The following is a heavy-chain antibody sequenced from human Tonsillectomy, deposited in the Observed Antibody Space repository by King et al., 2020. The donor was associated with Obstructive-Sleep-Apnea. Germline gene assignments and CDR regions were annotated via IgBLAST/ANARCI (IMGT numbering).Heavy chain of an antibody. CDR3: AKVKWFGGLTPGYYDIDV. CDR1: GLTFSSYG. Sequence: VQLVESGGGVVQPGRSLRLSCAASGLTFSSYGMYWVRQAPGKGLKWVSTISYNGNKKYYADSVKGRFTISRDNSKNTLHLQINSLRAEDTAVYYCAKVKWFGGLTPGYYDIDVWGQGTTVTVSS. CDR2: ISYNGNKK. D-gene: IGHD3-10*01. J-gene: IGHJ6*02. V-gene: IGHV3-30*18.